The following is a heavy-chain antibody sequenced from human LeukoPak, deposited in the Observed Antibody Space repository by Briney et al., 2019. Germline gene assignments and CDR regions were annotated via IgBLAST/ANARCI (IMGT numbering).Heavy chain of an antibody. J-gene: IGHJ4*02. V-gene: IGHV3-30*18. CDR2: ISYDGSNK. CDR1: GFTFSSYG. Sequence: GGSLRLSCAASGFTFSSYGMHWVRQAPGKGLEWVAVISYDGSNKYYADSVKGRFTISRDNSKNTLYLQMNSLRAEDTAVYYCAKVGGSYFGGTFDYWGRGTLVTVSS. D-gene: IGHD1-26*01. CDR3: AKVGGSYFGGTFDY.